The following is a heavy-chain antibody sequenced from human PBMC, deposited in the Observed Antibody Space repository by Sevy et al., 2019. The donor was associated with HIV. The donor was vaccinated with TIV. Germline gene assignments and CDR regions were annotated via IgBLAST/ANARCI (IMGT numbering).Heavy chain of an antibody. CDR1: GFTFISYA. J-gene: IGHJ5*02. V-gene: IGHV3-23*01. CDR3: AWEGCTGAVSNPIPP. D-gene: IGHD2-8*02. Sequence: GGSLRLSCAASGFTFISYAMSWVRQAPGKGLEWVSTICPNGGSKYYADSVKGRFTISRDNSKNMLYLQMNTLRAEDTAVYYCAWEGCTGAVSNPIPPWGQGTLVTVSS. CDR2: ICPNGGSK.